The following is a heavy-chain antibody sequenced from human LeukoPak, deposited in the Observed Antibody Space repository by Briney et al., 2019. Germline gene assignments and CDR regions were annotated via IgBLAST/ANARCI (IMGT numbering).Heavy chain of an antibody. D-gene: IGHD2-2*01. CDR1: GFTFSSYS. CDR2: ISSSSSYI. Sequence: PGGSLRLSCAASGFTFSSYSMNWVRQAPGKGLEWVSSISSSSSYIYYADSVKGRFTISRDNAKNSLYLQMNSLRAEDTAVYYCARDEAIVAVPAAGGLDYWGQGTLVTVSS. CDR3: ARDEAIVAVPAAGGLDY. V-gene: IGHV3-21*01. J-gene: IGHJ4*02.